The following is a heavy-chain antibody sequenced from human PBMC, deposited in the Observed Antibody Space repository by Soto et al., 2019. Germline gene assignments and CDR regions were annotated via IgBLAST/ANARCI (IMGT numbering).Heavy chain of an antibody. V-gene: IGHV4-34*01. J-gene: IGHJ5*02. CDR1: GGSFSDYY. D-gene: IGHD5-18*01. CDR3: ARGADTALVRGYNWFDP. Sequence: SETLSLTCAIYGGSFSDYYWSWIRQPPGKGLEWIGEINHSGSTNYNPSPKSRVTMSVDTSKNQFSLRLNSVTAADTAVYYCARGADTALVRGYNWFDPWGQGTLVTVSS. CDR2: INHSGST.